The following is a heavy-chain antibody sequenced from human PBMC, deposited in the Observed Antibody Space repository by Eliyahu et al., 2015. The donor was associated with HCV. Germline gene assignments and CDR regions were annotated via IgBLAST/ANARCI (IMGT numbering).Heavy chain of an antibody. CDR2: IYYSGST. D-gene: IGHD3-10*01. V-gene: IGHV4-59*01. CDR3: ARDFSYGGWFDP. Sequence: QVQLQESGPGLVKPSETLSLTCTVSGGSISSYYWSWIRQPPGKGLEWIGDIYYSGSTNYNPSLKSRLTISVDTSKNQFSLKLSSVTAADTAVYYCARDFSYGGWFDPWGQGTLVTVSS. J-gene: IGHJ5*02. CDR1: GGSISSYY.